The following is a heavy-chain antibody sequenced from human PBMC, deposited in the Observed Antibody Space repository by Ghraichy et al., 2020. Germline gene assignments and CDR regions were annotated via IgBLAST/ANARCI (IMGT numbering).Heavy chain of an antibody. CDR3: ARDPGPVY. CDR2: ISYDGSKT. J-gene: IGHJ4*02. V-gene: IGHV3-30*03. D-gene: IGHD3-10*01. CDR1: GFTFSSSG. Sequence: GGSLRLSCAASGFTFSSSGMHWVRQAPGKGLEWVAYISYDGSKTYCADSVKGRFTISRDNSRNTLYLQMNSLRPEDTAVYYCARDPGPVYWGQGTLVTVSS.